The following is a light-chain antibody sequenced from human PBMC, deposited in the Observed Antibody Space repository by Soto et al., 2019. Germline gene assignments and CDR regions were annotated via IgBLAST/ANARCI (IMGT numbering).Light chain of an antibody. J-gene: IGLJ3*02. CDR1: SSNIGSNT. V-gene: IGLV1-44*01. CDR3: AAWDDSLNGPGV. CDR2: NNN. Sequence: QSVLTQPPSASGTPGQRVTISCSGSSSNIGSNTVNWYQQLPGTAPKLLIYNNNHRPSGVPDRFSGSKSGTSASLAISGLQSEDEADYYCAAWDDSLNGPGVFGGGTKVTVL.